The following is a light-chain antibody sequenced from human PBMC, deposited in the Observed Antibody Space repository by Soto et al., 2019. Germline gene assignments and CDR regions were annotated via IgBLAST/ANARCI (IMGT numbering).Light chain of an antibody. V-gene: IGLV2-11*01. Sequence: QSALTQPRSVSGSPGQSVTISCTGTSSDVGVYYYVSWYQQHPGKAPQLVIYDVIKRPSGVPYRFSGSKSGNTASLTISGLQAEDEADYYCCSYAGSSLWVFGGGTKLTVL. J-gene: IGLJ3*02. CDR3: CSYAGSSLWV. CDR2: DVI. CDR1: SSDVGVYYY.